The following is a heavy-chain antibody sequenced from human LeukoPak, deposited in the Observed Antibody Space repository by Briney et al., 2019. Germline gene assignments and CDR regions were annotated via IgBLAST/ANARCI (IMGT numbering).Heavy chain of an antibody. Sequence: SVKVSCKASGGTFSSYAISWVRQAPGQGLEWMGGIIPIFGTANYAQKFQGRVTITADKSTSTAYMELSSLRSEDTAVYYCARGGSGSYWRTAFDIWGQGTMVTVSS. CDR3: ARGGSGSYWRTAFDI. CDR2: IIPIFGTA. CDR1: GGTFSSYA. D-gene: IGHD3-10*01. J-gene: IGHJ3*02. V-gene: IGHV1-69*06.